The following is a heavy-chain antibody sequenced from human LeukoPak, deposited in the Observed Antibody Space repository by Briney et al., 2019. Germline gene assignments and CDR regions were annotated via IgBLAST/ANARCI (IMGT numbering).Heavy chain of an antibody. CDR2: ISNSGSTI. J-gene: IGHJ3*02. CDR1: GFTFSDYY. D-gene: IGHD1-1*01. CDR3: ARDGRRDSDAFDI. Sequence: PGGSLRLSCAASGFTFSDYYMRWVRQAPGKGLEWVSYISNSGSTIYYADPVKGRFTISRDNAKNSLYLQMNSLRAEDTAVYYCARDGRRDSDAFDIWGQGTMVTVSS. V-gene: IGHV3-11*04.